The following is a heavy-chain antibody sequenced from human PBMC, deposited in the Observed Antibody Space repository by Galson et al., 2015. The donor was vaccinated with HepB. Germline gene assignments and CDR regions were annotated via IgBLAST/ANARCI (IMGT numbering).Heavy chain of an antibody. V-gene: IGHV3-23*01. CDR2: ISGSGGST. CDR3: AKWSGSSPAGFDY. Sequence: SLRLSCAASGFTFSSYAMSWVRQAPGKGLEWVSAISGSGGSTYYADSVKGRFTISRDNSKNTLYLQMNSLRAEDTAVYYCAKWSGSSPAGFDYWGQGTLVTVSS. J-gene: IGHJ4*02. CDR1: GFTFSSYA. D-gene: IGHD6-19*01.